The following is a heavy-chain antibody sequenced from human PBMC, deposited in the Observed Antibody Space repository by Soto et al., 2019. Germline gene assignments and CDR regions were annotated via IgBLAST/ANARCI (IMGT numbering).Heavy chain of an antibody. Sequence: SVKVSCKASGGTFRNHVFNWVRQAPGQGLEWMGGIIPIIGTPNYAQKFQGRVTITADASTSTVYLEVSSLRSQDTAVYYCARDLEFRDGNISHLDYWGQGTLVTAPQ. CDR1: GGTFRNHV. J-gene: IGHJ4*02. V-gene: IGHV1-69*13. D-gene: IGHD3-10*01. CDR2: IIPIIGTP. CDR3: ARDLEFRDGNISHLDY.